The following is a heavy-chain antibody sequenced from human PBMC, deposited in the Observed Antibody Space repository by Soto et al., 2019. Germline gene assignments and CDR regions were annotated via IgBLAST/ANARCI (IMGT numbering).Heavy chain of an antibody. CDR3: EREDSSGWYWSLGEICYCGMDV. CDR2: ISAYNGNT. V-gene: IGHV1-18*01. J-gene: IGHJ6*02. CDR1: GYTFTSYG. Sequence: QVQLVQSGAEVKKPGASVKVSCKASGYTFTSYGISWVRKAPGQGLEWMGWISAYNGNTNYAQKLQGRVTMTTDTSTRTAYMELRSLRSDDTVVYYCEREDSSGWYWSLGEICYCGMDVWGQGTTVTVSS. D-gene: IGHD6-19*01.